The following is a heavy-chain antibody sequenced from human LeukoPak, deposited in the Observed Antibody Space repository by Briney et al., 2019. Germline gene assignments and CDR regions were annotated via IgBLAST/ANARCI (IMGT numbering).Heavy chain of an antibody. D-gene: IGHD6-13*01. CDR1: GGSISSGSYY. Sequence: PSQTLSLTCTVSGGSISSGSYYWSWIRQPAGKGLEWIGRIYTSGSTNYNPSLKSRVTISVDTSKNQFSLKLSSVTAADTAVYYCASGIAADLYWDQGTLVTVSS. V-gene: IGHV4-61*02. CDR3: ASGIAADLY. J-gene: IGHJ4*02. CDR2: IYTSGST.